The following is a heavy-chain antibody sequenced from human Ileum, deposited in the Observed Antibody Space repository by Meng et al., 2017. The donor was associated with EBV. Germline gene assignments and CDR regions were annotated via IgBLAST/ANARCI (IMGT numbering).Heavy chain of an antibody. CDR3: ARPGYCSGGSCYLGHAEYFQY. CDR1: GYTFTSYG. CDR2: ISADSGNT. J-gene: IGHJ1*01. D-gene: IGHD2-15*01. Sequence: QGQVVPSGAEVKKPGASVKVSCKASGYTFTSYGISWVRQAPGQGLEWMGWISADSGNTNYAQKLQGRVTMTTDTSTSTAYMELRSLRSDDTAVYYCARPGYCSGGSCYLGHAEYFQYWGQGTLVTVSS. V-gene: IGHV1-18*01.